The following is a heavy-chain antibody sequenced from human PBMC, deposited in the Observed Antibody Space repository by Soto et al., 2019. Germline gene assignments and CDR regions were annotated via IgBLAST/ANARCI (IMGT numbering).Heavy chain of an antibody. CDR3: ARALRFCRGGIGYPGPYYFDY. CDR1: GFTFSTYN. CDR2: ISSTSSFI. D-gene: IGHD2-15*01. Sequence: EVQLVESGGGLVKPGGSLRVSCAASGFTFSTYNMNWVRQAPGKGLEWVSSISSTSSFIYYADSVKGRFTISRDNAKDSLSLHMSSLRAEDTAVYSCARALRFCRGGIGYPGPYYFDYWGQGTLVTVSS. J-gene: IGHJ4*02. V-gene: IGHV3-21*01.